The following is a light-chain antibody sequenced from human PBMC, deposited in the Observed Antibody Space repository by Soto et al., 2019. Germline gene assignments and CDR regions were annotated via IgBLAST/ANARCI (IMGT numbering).Light chain of an antibody. J-gene: IGKJ1*01. Sequence: EIVLTQSPGTLSFSPGERATLSCRASQSVSSGFLAWYQQKPGQAPRLLIYGASSRATGIPDRFSGSGSGTDFTLTISRLESEDFAVYYCQQYDSSPRTFGQGTKVEIK. CDR3: QQYDSSPRT. CDR2: GAS. CDR1: QSVSSGF. V-gene: IGKV3-20*01.